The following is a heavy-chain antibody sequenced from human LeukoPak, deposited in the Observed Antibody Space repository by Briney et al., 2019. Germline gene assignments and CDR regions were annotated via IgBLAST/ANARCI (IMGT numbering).Heavy chain of an antibody. CDR2: ISSSSSTI. J-gene: IGHJ3*02. CDR3: ARDVEMATVQPQDAFDI. D-gene: IGHD5-24*01. V-gene: IGHV3-48*01. CDR1: GFTFSSYS. Sequence: GGSLRLSCAASGFTFSSYSMNWVRQAPGKGLEWVSYISSSSSTIYYADSVKGRFTISRDNAKNSLYLQMNSLRAEDTAVYYCARDVEMATVQPQDAFDIWGQGIMVTVSS.